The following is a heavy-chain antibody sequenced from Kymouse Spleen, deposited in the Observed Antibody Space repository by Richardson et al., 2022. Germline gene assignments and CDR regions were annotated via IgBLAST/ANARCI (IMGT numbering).Heavy chain of an antibody. V-gene: IGHV3-66*03. D-gene: IGHD6-19*01. Sequence: EVQLVESGGGLIQPGGSLRLSCAASGFTVSSNYMSWVRQAPGKGLEWVSVIYSCGSTYYADSVKGRFTISRDNSKNTLYLQMNSLRAEDTAVYYCARGVGAVAGTGYYYGMDVWGQGTTVTVSS. CDR3: ARGVGAVAGTGYYYGMDV. CDR1: GFTVSSNY. J-gene: IGHJ6*02. CDR2: IYSCGST.